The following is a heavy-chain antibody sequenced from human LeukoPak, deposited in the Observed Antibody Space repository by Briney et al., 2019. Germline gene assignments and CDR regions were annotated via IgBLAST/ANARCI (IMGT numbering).Heavy chain of an antibody. J-gene: IGHJ4*02. D-gene: IGHD6-6*01. CDR2: ISAYNGNT. Sequence: ASVKVSCKASGYTFTSYGISWVRQAPGQGLEWMGWISAYNGNTNYAQKLQGRVTMTTDTSTSTAYMELSRLRSDDTAVYYCASAPEYSSSSYQLDYWGQGTLVTVSS. CDR1: GYTFTSYG. CDR3: ASAPEYSSSSYQLDY. V-gene: IGHV1-18*01.